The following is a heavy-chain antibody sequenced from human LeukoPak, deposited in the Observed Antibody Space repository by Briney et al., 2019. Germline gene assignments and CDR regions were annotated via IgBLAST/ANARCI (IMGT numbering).Heavy chain of an antibody. Sequence: PSETLSLTCTVSGGSISSDYWSWVRQPAGKGLEWIGRIYTSGSTNYNPSLKSRVTMSADTSKNQFSLKLSSVTAADTAVYYCARDRGAYYYYYGMDVWGQGTTVTVSS. J-gene: IGHJ6*02. CDR2: IYTSGST. CDR3: ARDRGAYYYYYGMDV. CDR1: GGSISSDY. D-gene: IGHD3-10*01. V-gene: IGHV4-4*07.